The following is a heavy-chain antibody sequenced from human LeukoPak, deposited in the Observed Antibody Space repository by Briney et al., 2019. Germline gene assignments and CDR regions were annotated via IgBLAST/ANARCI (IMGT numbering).Heavy chain of an antibody. CDR2: ISTSGSAI. V-gene: IGHV3-48*03. D-gene: IGHD3-22*01. Sequence: PGGSLRLSCAASGFTFSNYEINWVRQAPRKGPEWVSYISTSGSAIYYADSVKGRFTISRDNAKNSLFLQMNSLRAEDTAVYYCATWTYDSSGYYSQHWGQGTLVTVSS. J-gene: IGHJ4*02. CDR3: ATWTYDSSGYYSQH. CDR1: GFTFSNYE.